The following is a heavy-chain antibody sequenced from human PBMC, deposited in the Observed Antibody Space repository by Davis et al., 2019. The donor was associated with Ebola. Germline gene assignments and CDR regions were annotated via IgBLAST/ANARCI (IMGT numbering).Heavy chain of an antibody. CDR2: ISSSSSYI. J-gene: IGHJ4*02. CDR1: GFTFSSYS. D-gene: IGHD1-26*01. Sequence: GESLKISCAASGFTFSSYSMNWVRQAPGKGLEWVSSISSSSSYIYYADSVKGRFTISRDNSKNTLYLQMSSLRAEDTAVYYCVKDSLKWELLVLGWWGQGTLVTVSS. V-gene: IGHV3-21*01. CDR3: VKDSLKWELLVLGW.